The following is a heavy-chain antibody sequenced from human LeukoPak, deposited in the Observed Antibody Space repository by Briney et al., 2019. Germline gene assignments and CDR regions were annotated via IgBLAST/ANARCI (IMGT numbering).Heavy chain of an antibody. V-gene: IGHV3-23*01. CDR1: GFTFSSYA. Sequence: GGSLRLSCAASGFTFSSYAMSWVRQASGKGLEWVSAISGSGGSTYYADSVKGRFTISRDNSKNTLYLQMNSLRAEDTAVYYCAKGPLVLRYFDWLLVDYWGQGTLVTVSS. J-gene: IGHJ4*02. CDR3: AKGPLVLRYFDWLLVDY. D-gene: IGHD3-9*01. CDR2: ISGSGGST.